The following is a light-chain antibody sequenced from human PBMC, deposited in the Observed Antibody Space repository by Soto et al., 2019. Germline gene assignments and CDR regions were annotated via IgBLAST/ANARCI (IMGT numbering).Light chain of an antibody. J-gene: IGKJ2*01. CDR2: GAS. CDR1: QSVTSNY. V-gene: IGKV3-20*01. Sequence: EVVLTHSPGTRSLSPGERATLSCRASQSVTSNYLAWYQQRPGQAPRLLIYGASIRATGVPDRFSGNGSGTDFTLTITRLEPEDFAVYYCQQYGTSPLMYTGGQGTKLDIK. CDR3: QQYGTSPLMYT.